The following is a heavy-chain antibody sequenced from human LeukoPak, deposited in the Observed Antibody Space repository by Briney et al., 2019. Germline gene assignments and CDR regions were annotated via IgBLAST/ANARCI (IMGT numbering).Heavy chain of an antibody. D-gene: IGHD5-18*01. V-gene: IGHV3-11*01. CDR3: AKGISADGYNFERGADY. J-gene: IGHJ4*02. CDR1: GFTFSDFY. Sequence: GGSLRLSCAASGFTFSDFYMSWIRQAPGKGLEWVSYISSSGNTKYYADSVKGRLTISRDNSKSSLFLHMSSLTVEDSAVYYCAKGISADGYNFERGADYWGQGTLVIVSS. CDR2: ISSSGNTK.